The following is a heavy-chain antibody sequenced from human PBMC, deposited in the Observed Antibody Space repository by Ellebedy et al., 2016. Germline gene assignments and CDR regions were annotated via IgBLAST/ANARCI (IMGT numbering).Heavy chain of an antibody. CDR2: ISSSSSTI. Sequence: GGSLRLSCAASGFTFSSYSMNWVRQAPGKGLEWVSYISSSSSTIYYADSVKGRFTISRDNAKNSLYLQMNSLRAEDTAVYYCARVKQWPGYYYGMDVWGQGTTVTVSS. CDR1: GFTFSSYS. J-gene: IGHJ6*02. CDR3: ARVKQWPGYYYGMDV. V-gene: IGHV3-48*01. D-gene: IGHD6-19*01.